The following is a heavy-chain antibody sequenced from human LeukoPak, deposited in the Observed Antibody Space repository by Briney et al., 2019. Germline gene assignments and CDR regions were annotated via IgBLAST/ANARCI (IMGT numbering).Heavy chain of an antibody. V-gene: IGHV3-21*01. Sequence: PGGSLRLSCAASGFTFSSYSVNWVRQAPGKGLEWVSSISSSSSYIYYADSVKGRFAISRDNAKNSLYLQMNSLRAEDTAVYYCARDQSHGIYHYYYGMDVWGQGTTVTVSS. D-gene: IGHD1-14*01. CDR2: ISSSSSYI. CDR1: GFTFSSYS. J-gene: IGHJ6*02. CDR3: ARDQSHGIYHYYYGMDV.